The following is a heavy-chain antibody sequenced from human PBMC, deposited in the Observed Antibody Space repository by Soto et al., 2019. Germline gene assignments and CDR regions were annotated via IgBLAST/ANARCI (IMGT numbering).Heavy chain of an antibody. CDR1: GYTFTSYG. CDR3: ARDVQAGYYYDLSDAFDI. D-gene: IGHD3-22*01. Sequence: QVQLVQSGAEVKKPGASVKVSCKASGYTFTSYGISWVRQAPGQGLEWMGWISAYNGNTNYAQKLQGRVTMTTDTSTXTXSMELRSLRSDDTAVYYCARDVQAGYYYDLSDAFDIWGQGTMVTVSS. CDR2: ISAYNGNT. V-gene: IGHV1-18*01. J-gene: IGHJ3*02.